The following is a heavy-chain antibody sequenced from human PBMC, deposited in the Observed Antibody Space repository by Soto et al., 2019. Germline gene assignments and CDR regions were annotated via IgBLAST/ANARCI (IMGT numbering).Heavy chain of an antibody. CDR3: ARVYGSSMGYFDH. V-gene: IGHV3-66*01. CDR1: GLTVSNNY. J-gene: IGHJ4*02. CDR2: IYSGGNT. Sequence: EVQLVESGGGLVQPVGSLRLSCAASGLTVSNNYLIWVRQAPGKGLEWVSIIYSGGNTYYADSVKGRFTISRDNSKNTLFLQINSLRAEDTAVYFCARVYGSSMGYFDHWGQGTLVTVSS. D-gene: IGHD6-6*01.